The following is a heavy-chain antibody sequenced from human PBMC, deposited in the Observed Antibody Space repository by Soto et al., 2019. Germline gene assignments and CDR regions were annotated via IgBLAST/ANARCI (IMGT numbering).Heavy chain of an antibody. Sequence: EVQLVQSGGGLVQPGESLQLSCAASGLSFSDSPIHWVRQASGKGLEWVGRIRSKDYNYATAYAASVKGRFAASRDDSKSRAYLQMNSLKIEDTAVYYCIRGGVRNWRLDPWGQGTLVTVSS. CDR3: IRGGVRNWRLDP. D-gene: IGHD1-1*01. CDR2: IRSKDYNYAT. J-gene: IGHJ5*02. V-gene: IGHV3-73*01. CDR1: GLSFSDSP.